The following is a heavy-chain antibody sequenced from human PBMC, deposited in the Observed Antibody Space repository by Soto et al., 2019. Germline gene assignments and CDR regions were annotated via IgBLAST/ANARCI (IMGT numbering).Heavy chain of an antibody. CDR1: GFTFSMYW. V-gene: IGHV3-74*01. D-gene: IGHD1-1*01. CDR3: TRGPRSTSTGTGAF. Sequence: GALRLSCAASGFTFSMYWMHWVRQVPGKGPEWVSRINDDGSSTNYADSVKGRFTISRGNAKNTLYLQMNDLRAEDTAVYYCTRGPRSTSTGTGAFWGQGTLVTVSS. J-gene: IGHJ4*02. CDR2: INDDGSST.